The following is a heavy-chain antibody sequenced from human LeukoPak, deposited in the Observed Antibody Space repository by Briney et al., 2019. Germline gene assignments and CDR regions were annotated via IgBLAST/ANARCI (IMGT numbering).Heavy chain of an antibody. D-gene: IGHD6-19*01. Sequence: ASVKVSCKASGYIFTGYYMHWVRQAPGQGLEWMGWINPNSGNTGYAQKFQGRVTMTRNTSISTAYMELSSLRSEDTAVYYCAREHSSGWYGLNYWGQGTLVTVSS. J-gene: IGHJ4*02. CDR1: GYIFTGYY. V-gene: IGHV1-8*02. CDR2: INPNSGNT. CDR3: AREHSSGWYGLNY.